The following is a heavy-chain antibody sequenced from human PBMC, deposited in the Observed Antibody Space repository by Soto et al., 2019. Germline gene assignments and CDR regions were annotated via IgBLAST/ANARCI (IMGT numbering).Heavy chain of an antibody. V-gene: IGHV1-69*13. J-gene: IGHJ4*02. CDR2: IIPIFGTA. D-gene: IGHD1-1*01. CDR3: ARTGTTTSRIDYFDY. Sequence: SVKVSCKASGGTFSSYAISWVRQAPGQGLEWMGGIIPIFGTANYAQKFQGRVTITADESTSTAYMELSSLRSEDTAVYYCARTGTTTSRIDYFDYWGQGTLVTVSS. CDR1: GGTFSSYA.